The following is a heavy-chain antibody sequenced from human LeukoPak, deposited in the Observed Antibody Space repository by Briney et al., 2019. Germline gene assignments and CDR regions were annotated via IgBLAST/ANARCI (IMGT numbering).Heavy chain of an antibody. V-gene: IGHV3-11*05. J-gene: IGHJ4*02. Sequence: GGSLRLSCAASGFTFKDFYMSWVRQAPGKGLEWVSYINHLGSQTDYADSVKGRFTISRDNAKNSLSLQMNNLSVDDTAMYYCVRARFTTFVYYWGQGTLVTVSS. CDR3: VRARFTTFVYY. D-gene: IGHD1-14*01. CDR1: GFTFKDFY. CDR2: INHLGSQT.